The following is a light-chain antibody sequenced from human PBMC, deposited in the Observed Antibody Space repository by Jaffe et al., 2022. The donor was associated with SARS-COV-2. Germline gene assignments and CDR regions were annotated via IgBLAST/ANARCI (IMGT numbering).Light chain of an antibody. Sequence: EIVLRQSPATLSLSPGERATLSCRASQSVSRALAWYQQKPGQAPRLLIYDASNRAAGIPARFSGSGSGTDFTLTISSLEPEDLAVYYCQQRSNWPRTFGGGTKVEIK. V-gene: IGKV3-11*01. CDR3: QQRSNWPRT. CDR1: QSVSRA. J-gene: IGKJ4*01. CDR2: DAS.